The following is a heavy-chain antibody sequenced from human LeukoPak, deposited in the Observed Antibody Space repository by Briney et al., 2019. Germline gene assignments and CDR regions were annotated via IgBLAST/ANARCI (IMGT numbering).Heavy chain of an antibody. Sequence: SETLSLTCTVSGGSISSYYWSWIRQPAGKGLEWIGRIYTSGSTNYNPSLKSRVTMPVDTSKNQFSLKLSSVTAADTAVYYCARHGYYYGSGSYLDYWGQGTLVTVSS. J-gene: IGHJ4*02. CDR1: GGSISSYY. CDR3: ARHGYYYGSGSYLDY. V-gene: IGHV4-4*07. CDR2: IYTSGST. D-gene: IGHD3-10*01.